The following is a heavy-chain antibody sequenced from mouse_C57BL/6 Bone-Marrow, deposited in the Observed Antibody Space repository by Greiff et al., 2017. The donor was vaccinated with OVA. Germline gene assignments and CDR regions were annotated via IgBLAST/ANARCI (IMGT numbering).Heavy chain of an antibody. Sequence: EVQLVESGGGLVQPGGSLKLSCAASGFTFSDYYMYWVRQTPEQRLEWVAYISTGGGSTYYPDTVKGRFTISRDNAKNSLYMQLSRLKTEETAMYYCARHYYDYEGYYAMDYWGQGTSVTVSS. J-gene: IGHJ4*01. CDR1: GFTFSDYY. V-gene: IGHV5-12*01. D-gene: IGHD2-4*01. CDR2: ISTGGGST. CDR3: ARHYYDYEGYYAMDY.